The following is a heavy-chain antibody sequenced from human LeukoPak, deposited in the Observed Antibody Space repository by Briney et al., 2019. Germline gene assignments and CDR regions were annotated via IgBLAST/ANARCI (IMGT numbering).Heavy chain of an antibody. D-gene: IGHD3-16*01. V-gene: IGHV1-18*01. CDR3: ARVDTFGAFDI. CDR2: ISAYSGNT. CDR1: GYTFTNYA. J-gene: IGHJ3*02. Sequence: ASVKVSCKASGYTFTNYAISWVRQAPGPGLEWMGWISAYSGNTNHAQNFQGRVAMTTDTSTTTVYMELRSLRSDDTAVYYCARVDTFGAFDIWGQGTMVTVSS.